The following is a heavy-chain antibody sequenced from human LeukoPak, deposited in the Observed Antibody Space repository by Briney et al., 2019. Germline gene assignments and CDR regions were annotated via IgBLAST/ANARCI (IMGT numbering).Heavy chain of an antibody. J-gene: IGHJ4*02. D-gene: IGHD3-22*01. Sequence: GASVKVSCKASGGTFSSYAISWVRQAPGQGLEWIGRIIPILGIANYAQKFQGRVTITADKSTSTAYMELSSLRSEDTAVYYCTYYYDSSGYYEATDYWGQGTLVTVSS. CDR3: TYYYDSSGYYEATDY. CDR2: IIPILGIA. CDR1: GGTFSSYA. V-gene: IGHV1-69*04.